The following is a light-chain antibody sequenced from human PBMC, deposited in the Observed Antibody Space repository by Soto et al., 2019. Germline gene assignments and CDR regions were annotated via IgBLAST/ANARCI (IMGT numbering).Light chain of an antibody. Sequence: QSALTQPASVSGSPGQSITISCTGTSSDVGGYNYVSWYQQHPSKAPKLMIYDVSNRPSGVSNRFSGSKSGNTASLTISGLQAEDEADYYCTSYTRRSTLVFGGGTQLTVL. J-gene: IGLJ2*01. CDR3: TSYTRRSTLV. V-gene: IGLV2-14*01. CDR2: DVS. CDR1: SSDVGGYNY.